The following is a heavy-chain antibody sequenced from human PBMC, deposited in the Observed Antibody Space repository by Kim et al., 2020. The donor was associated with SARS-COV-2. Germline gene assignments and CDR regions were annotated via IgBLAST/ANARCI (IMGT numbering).Heavy chain of an antibody. V-gene: IGHV3-23*01. Sequence: GRFTISRDNSKNTLYLQMNSLRAEDTAVYYCAKDRLRMRIFGVVTPELGYWGQGTLVTVSS. D-gene: IGHD3-3*01. CDR3: AKDRLRMRIFGVVTPELGY. J-gene: IGHJ4*02.